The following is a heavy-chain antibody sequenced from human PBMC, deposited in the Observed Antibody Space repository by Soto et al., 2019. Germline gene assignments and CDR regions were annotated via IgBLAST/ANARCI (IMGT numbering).Heavy chain of an antibody. J-gene: IGHJ4*02. CDR2: ISAYNGNT. V-gene: IGHV1-18*01. CDR3: ARGVTPIDY. D-gene: IGHD2-21*02. CDR1: CYTFTSYG. Sequence: ASVNVSCKASCYTFTSYGISWVRQAPGQGLEWMGWISAYNGNTKYSQNFQGRVTMTTDTSTSTAYMELRSLRSDDTAVYYCARGVTPIDYWGQGTLVTVSS.